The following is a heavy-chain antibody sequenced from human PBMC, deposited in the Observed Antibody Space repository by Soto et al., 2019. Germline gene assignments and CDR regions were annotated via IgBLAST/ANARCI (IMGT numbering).Heavy chain of an antibody. V-gene: IGHV1-69*12. D-gene: IGHD3-10*01. CDR1: GGTFSSYA. CDR3: ARDLLGFGYTYADV. CDR2: IIPIGGTA. Sequence: QVQLVQSGAEVKKPGSSVKVSCKASGGTFSSYAISWVRQAPGQGLEWMGGIIPIGGTANYAQKFQGRVTITADESMSTAYMELGSLTSEDTAVYYCARDLLGFGYTYADVWGQGTTVTVSS. J-gene: IGHJ6*02.